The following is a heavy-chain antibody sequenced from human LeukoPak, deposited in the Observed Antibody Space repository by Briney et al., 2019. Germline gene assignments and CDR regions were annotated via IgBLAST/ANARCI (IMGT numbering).Heavy chain of an antibody. Sequence: SETLSLTCTVSGDFITAYYWSWIRQPPGKGLEGIGYVYYSGSTNYNPSLKSRVTISVDTSKNQFSLKLSSVTAADTAVYYCARFPIPPEPEYDSSASPWGQGTMVTVSS. CDR2: VYYSGST. CDR3: ARFPIPPEPEYDSSASP. D-gene: IGHD3-22*01. J-gene: IGHJ3*01. V-gene: IGHV4-59*01. CDR1: GDFITAYY.